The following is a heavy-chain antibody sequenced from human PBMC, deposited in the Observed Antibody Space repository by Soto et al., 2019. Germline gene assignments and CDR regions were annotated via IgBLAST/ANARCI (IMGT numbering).Heavy chain of an antibody. CDR2: INAGNGNT. D-gene: IGHD3-10*01. Sequence: GASVKVSCKASGYTFTSYAMHWVRQAPGQRLEWMGWINAGNGNTKYSQKFQGRVTITRDTSASTAYMELSSLRSEDTAVYYCARGFLLFGRRPDNWTVPWGPGILV. J-gene: IGHJ5*02. CDR1: GYTFTSYA. V-gene: IGHV1-3*01. CDR3: ARGFLLFGRRPDNWTVP.